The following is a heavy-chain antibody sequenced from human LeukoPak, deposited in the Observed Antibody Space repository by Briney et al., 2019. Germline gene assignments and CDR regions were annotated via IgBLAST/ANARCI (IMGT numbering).Heavy chain of an antibody. CDR1: GFTFSSCA. D-gene: IGHD3-10*01. Sequence: GGPLRLSCAASGFTFSSCALSWVRQAPGKGLEWVSTVSVNGGTTYYADSVKGRFTISRDNSKNTLYLQMNSLRAEDTAVYFCAKELHGSGNYAFDYWGQGTLVTVSS. CDR3: AKELHGSGNYAFDY. J-gene: IGHJ4*02. V-gene: IGHV3-23*01. CDR2: VSVNGGTT.